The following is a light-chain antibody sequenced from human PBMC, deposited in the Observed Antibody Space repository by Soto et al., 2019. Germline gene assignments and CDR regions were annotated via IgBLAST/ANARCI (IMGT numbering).Light chain of an antibody. Sequence: LTQSPATLSVSPGGRTILSCRASQTVNNYLAWYQQKPGQAPRLLIYDTSKRAPGVPARFIGSGSGTAFTLTIDIVEPEDYAIYYCQQRSDWRWTFGQGTKVE. V-gene: IGKV3-11*01. CDR3: QQRSDWRWT. J-gene: IGKJ1*01. CDR1: QTVNNY. CDR2: DTS.